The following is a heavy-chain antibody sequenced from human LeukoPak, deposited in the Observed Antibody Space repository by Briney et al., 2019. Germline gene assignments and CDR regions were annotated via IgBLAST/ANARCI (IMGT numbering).Heavy chain of an antibody. Sequence: GGSLGLSCAASGFTFNNYAMNWVRQAPGKGLEWVSSISGGGETTYYADSAKGRFTISRDNSQNTLYLQMNSLRAEDTAVYYCARDYADYVGYFFFDYWGQGALVTVSS. CDR2: ISGGGETT. CDR1: GFTFNNYA. V-gene: IGHV3-23*01. CDR3: ARDYADYVGYFFFDY. J-gene: IGHJ4*02. D-gene: IGHD4-17*01.